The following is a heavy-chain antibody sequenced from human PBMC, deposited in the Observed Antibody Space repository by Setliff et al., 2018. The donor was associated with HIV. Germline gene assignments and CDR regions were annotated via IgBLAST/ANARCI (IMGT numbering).Heavy chain of an antibody. CDR3: ATTECRGADCPQMYDY. D-gene: IGHD2-21*02. J-gene: IGHJ4*02. CDR1: GGSFSDFY. Sequence: SETLSLTCAVYGGSFSDFYWSWIRQSPGKGLEWIGELNYVGVTDHNPSLKSRVTISVEASKRQWSLKLNSVTAADTAVYYCATTECRGADCPQMYDYWGQGILVTVSS. CDR2: LNYVGVT. V-gene: IGHV4-34*01.